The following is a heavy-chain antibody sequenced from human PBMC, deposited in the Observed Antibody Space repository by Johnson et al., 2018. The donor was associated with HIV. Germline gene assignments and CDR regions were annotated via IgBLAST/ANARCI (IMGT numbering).Heavy chain of an antibody. CDR1: GFTFDDYG. D-gene: IGHD3-22*01. Sequence: VQLVESGGGVVRPGGSLRLSCAASGFTFDDYGMNWVRQAPGKGLQWVSSISGSGGRTYYADSVKGRFHSSSENDKKLLYRQMNNLWAEDTSVYYCARVDRPYYYDSSDAPIAFDIWGQVTMVIVSS. CDR2: ISGSGGRT. V-gene: IGHV3-20*04. J-gene: IGHJ3*02. CDR3: ARVDRPYYYDSSDAPIAFDI.